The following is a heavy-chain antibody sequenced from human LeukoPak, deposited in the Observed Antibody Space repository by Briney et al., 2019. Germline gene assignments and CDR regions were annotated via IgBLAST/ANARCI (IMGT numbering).Heavy chain of an antibody. CDR1: GFTFSSYS. CDR3: ARDKNWRFDY. CDR2: ISSSSSYI. Sequence: GGSLRLYCAASGFTFSSYSMNWVRQAPGQGLEWVSSISSSSSYIYYADSVKGRFTISRDNAKNSLYLQMNSLRAEDTAVYYCARDKNWRFDYWGQGTLVTVSS. J-gene: IGHJ4*02. V-gene: IGHV3-21*01. D-gene: IGHD1-1*01.